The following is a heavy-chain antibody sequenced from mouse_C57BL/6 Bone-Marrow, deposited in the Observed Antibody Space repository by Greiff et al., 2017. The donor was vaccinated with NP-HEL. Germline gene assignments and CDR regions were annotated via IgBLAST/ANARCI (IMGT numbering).Heavy chain of an antibody. Sequence: DVQLQESGAELVRPGASVKLSCTASGFNIKDDYMHWVKQRPEQGLEWIGWIDPENGDTEYASKFQGKATITADTSSNTAYLQLSSLTSEDTAVYYCTPQTAQGRRFAYWGQGTLVTVSA. D-gene: IGHD3-2*02. CDR1: GFNIKDDY. V-gene: IGHV14-4*01. CDR3: TPQTAQGRRFAY. CDR2: IDPENGDT. J-gene: IGHJ3*01.